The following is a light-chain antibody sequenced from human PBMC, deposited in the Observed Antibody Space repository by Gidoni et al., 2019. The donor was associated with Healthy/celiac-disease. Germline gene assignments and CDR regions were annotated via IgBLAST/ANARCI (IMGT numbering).Light chain of an antibody. CDR1: QSISSY. CDR3: QQSYSTPQT. V-gene: IGKV1-39*01. Sequence: IQIAHSPSSLSASVGDRVTITCRAGQSISSYLNWYQQKPGKAPKLLIYAASSLQSGVPSRFSGSGSGTDFTITISSLQPEDFATYYCQQSYSTPQTFGQGTKVEIK. J-gene: IGKJ1*01. CDR2: AAS.